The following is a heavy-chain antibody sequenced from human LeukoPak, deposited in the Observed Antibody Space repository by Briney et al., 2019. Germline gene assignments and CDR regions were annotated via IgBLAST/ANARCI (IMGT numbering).Heavy chain of an antibody. V-gene: IGHV3-23*01. J-gene: IGHJ4*02. Sequence: GGSLRLSCAASGFTFSSYAMSWVRQAPGKGLEWVSAISGSGGSTYYADSVKGRFTISRDNSKNTLYLQMNSLRAENTAVYYWAKGGRDYVWGSYIDYWGQGTLVTVSS. D-gene: IGHD3-16*01. CDR3: AKGGRDYVWGSYIDY. CDR2: ISGSGGST. CDR1: GFTFSSYA.